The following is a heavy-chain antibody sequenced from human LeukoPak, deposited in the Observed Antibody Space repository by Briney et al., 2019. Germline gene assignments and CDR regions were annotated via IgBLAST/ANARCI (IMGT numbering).Heavy chain of an antibody. CDR1: GGSISSYD. CDR2: IYYSGST. V-gene: IGHV4-59*01. J-gene: IGHJ6*03. D-gene: IGHD1-1*01. Sequence: SETLSLTCTVSGGSISSYDWSWIRQPPGKGLEWNGYIYYSGSTNYNPPLESRVTISVDTSKNQFSLKLSSVTAADTAVYHCARGLETPYYYYYMDVWGTGTTVTVSS. CDR3: ARGLETPYYYYYMDV.